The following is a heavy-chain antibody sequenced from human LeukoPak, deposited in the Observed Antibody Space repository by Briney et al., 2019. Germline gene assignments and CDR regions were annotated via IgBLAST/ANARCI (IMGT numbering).Heavy chain of an antibody. CDR2: IRSKAYGGTT. V-gene: IGHV3-49*03. J-gene: IGHJ4*02. Sequence: GGSLRLTCTASGFTFGDYAMSWFRQAPGKGLEWVGFIRSKAYGGTTEYAASAKGRFTISRDDSKSIAYLQMNSLKTEDTAVYYCTRDPWSGDYYYWGQGTLVTVSS. D-gene: IGHD4-17*01. CDR1: GFTFGDYA. CDR3: TRDPWSGDYYY.